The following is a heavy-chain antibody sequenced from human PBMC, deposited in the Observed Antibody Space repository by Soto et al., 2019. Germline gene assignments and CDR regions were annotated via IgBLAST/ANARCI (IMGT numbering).Heavy chain of an antibody. CDR2: IIPIFGTA. V-gene: IGHV1-69*13. CDR3: ARALSTPYSSSWYYFDY. D-gene: IGHD6-13*01. J-gene: IGHJ4*02. Sequence: SVKVSCKASGGTFSSYAISWVRQAPGQGLEWMGGIIPIFGTANYAQKFQGSVTITADESTSTAYMELSSLRSEDTAVFYCARALSTPYSSSWYYFDYWGQGTLVTVSS. CDR1: GGTFSSYA.